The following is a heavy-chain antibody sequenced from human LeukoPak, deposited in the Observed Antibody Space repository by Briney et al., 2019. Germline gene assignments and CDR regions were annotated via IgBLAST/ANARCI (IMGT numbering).Heavy chain of an antibody. D-gene: IGHD3-10*01. Sequence: GGSLRLSCAASGFTFSSYGMSWVRQAPGKGLEWGSAISGRGGSTYYADSVKGRFTTSRDNSKNTLYLQMNSLRAEDTAVYYCAKWYGSGSPRFSGFDPWGQGTLVTVSS. CDR3: AKWYGSGSPRFSGFDP. V-gene: IGHV3-23*01. CDR2: ISGRGGST. J-gene: IGHJ5*02. CDR1: GFTFSSYG.